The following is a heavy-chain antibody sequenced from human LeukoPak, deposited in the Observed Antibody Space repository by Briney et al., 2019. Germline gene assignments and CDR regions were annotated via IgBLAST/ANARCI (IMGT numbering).Heavy chain of an antibody. CDR1: VCTFTSYD. V-gene: IGHV1-8*01. J-gene: IGHJ5*02. CDR2: INPNSGNT. CDR3: ALGIADRPYWFDP. D-gene: IGHD6-6*01. Sequence: GSSVKVSCKASVCTFTSYDINWVRQATRQGLEWMGWINPNSGNTGYAQKFQGRVTMTRNSSISRAHMALSSLRSEDTAVYYCALGIADRPYWFDPWGQGTLVTVSS.